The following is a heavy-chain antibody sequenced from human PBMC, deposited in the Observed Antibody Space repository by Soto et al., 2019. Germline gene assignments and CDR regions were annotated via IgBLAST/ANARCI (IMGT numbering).Heavy chain of an antibody. D-gene: IGHD2-21*01. J-gene: IGHJ5*02. CDR1: GDSISSSSQY. V-gene: IGHV4-39*01. CDR2: IHYSGTS. Sequence: ASETLSLTCSVSGDSISSSSQYFFWIRQPPWNGLEWIGSIHYSGTSYYNPSLKSRVTIFVDTSKNQLSLKLSSVTAADTAVYYCARHWIAGSSIPWGQGTLVTVSS. CDR3: ARHWIAGSSIP.